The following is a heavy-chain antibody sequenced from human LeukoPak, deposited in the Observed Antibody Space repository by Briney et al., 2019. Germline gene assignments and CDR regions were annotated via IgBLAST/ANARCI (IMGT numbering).Heavy chain of an antibody. CDR3: ARDQYFDFWSSTATPYYFDY. Sequence: SETLSLTCTVTSGSISGHYWSWIRQPAGKEMQWIGRIYTSGATNYNPSLKSRVTMSIDTSKKEFTLKLTSVTAADTAVSYCARDQYFDFWSSTATPYYFDYWGQGTLVTVSS. CDR2: IYTSGAT. CDR1: SGSISGHY. J-gene: IGHJ4*02. D-gene: IGHD3-3*01. V-gene: IGHV4-4*07.